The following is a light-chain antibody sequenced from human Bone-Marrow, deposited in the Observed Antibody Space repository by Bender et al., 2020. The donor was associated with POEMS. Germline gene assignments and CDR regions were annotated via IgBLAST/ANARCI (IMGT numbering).Light chain of an antibody. CDR3: CSYAGNDVV. Sequence: QSALTQPASVSGSPGQSITISCTGSSSDVGSSDQVSWYQQHPDKAPKLIIYEVIYRPSGVSSRFSASRSGNTASLTISGLRAEDEADYYCCSYAGNDVVFGGGTKLTVL. J-gene: IGLJ2*01. CDR1: SSDVGSSDQ. CDR2: EVI. V-gene: IGLV2-14*01.